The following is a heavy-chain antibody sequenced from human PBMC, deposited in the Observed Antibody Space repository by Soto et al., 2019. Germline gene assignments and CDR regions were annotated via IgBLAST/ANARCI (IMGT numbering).Heavy chain of an antibody. CDR3: ARKDKSGSFNWSHP. CDR1: GYKFTSSW. CDR2: IFPSDSDT. Sequence: PGESLKISCRTSGYKFTSSWIAWVRQMPGKGLEWMGIIFPSDSDTRYSPSFQGQVTISADRSTSTVFLQWASLKASDTAVYFCARKDKSGSFNWSHPWGPGTL. D-gene: IGHD3-22*01. V-gene: IGHV5-51*01. J-gene: IGHJ5*02.